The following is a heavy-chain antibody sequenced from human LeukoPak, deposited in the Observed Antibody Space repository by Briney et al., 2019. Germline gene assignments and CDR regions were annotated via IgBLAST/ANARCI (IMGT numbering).Heavy chain of an antibody. CDR1: GYSFTVNY. CDR3: ATWAVTTNY. D-gene: IGHD4-17*01. Sequence: GASVTVSCKPSGYSFTVNYIHWVRQAPGQGLEWMGWVNVNSGATDYAQKFQGRVTMTRDTSISTAYMELSRLTSDDTAVYYCATWAVTTNYWGQGTLVTVSS. CDR2: VNVNSGAT. V-gene: IGHV1-2*02. J-gene: IGHJ4*02.